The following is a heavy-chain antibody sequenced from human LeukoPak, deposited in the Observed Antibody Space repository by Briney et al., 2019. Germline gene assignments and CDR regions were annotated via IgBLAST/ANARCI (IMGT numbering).Heavy chain of an antibody. CDR1: GFTFSSYA. CDR2: ISGSGGST. V-gene: IGHV3-23*01. Sequence: GGSLRLSCAASGFTFSSYAMSWVRQAPGKGLEWVSAISGSGGSTYYADSVKGRFTISRDNSKNTPYLQMNSLRAEDTAVYYCAKYNGDYYYYYYMDVWGKGTTVTVSS. D-gene: IGHD4-17*01. CDR3: AKYNGDYYYYYYMDV. J-gene: IGHJ6*03.